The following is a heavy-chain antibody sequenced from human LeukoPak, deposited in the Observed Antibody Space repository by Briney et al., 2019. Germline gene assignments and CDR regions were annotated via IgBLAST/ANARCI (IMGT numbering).Heavy chain of an antibody. CDR2: IWYDGSNK. CDR3: AKDPSLRWGGPLFDY. J-gene: IGHJ4*02. V-gene: IGHV3-33*06. CDR1: GFTFSSYG. Sequence: GRSLRLSCAASGFTFSSYGMHWVRQAPGKGLEWVAVIWYDGSNKYYADSVKGRFTISRDNSKNTLYLQMNSLRAEDTAVYYCAKDPSLRWGGPLFDYWGQGTLVTVSS. D-gene: IGHD3-10*01.